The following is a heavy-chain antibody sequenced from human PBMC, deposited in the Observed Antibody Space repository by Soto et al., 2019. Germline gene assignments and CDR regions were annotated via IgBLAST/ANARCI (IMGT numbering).Heavy chain of an antibody. CDR1: GYSFTAYG. CDR2: ISCYNGKT. CDR3: ARDAPPPELRFLEWHNYDYNGMDV. V-gene: IGHV1-18*01. Sequence: QVQVVQSGDEVKETGASVRVSCKTSGYSFTAYGISWVRQAPGQGLEWMGWISCYNGKTKYAQKVQGRVTMTTDTPTSRAYMEVRSLRSDDTAIYYCARDAPPPELRFLEWHNYDYNGMDVWGQGTTGTVSS. D-gene: IGHD3-3*01. J-gene: IGHJ6*02.